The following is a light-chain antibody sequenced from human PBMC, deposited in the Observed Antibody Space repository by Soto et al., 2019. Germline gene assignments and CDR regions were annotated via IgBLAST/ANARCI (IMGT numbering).Light chain of an antibody. J-gene: IGKJ2*01. V-gene: IGKV1-5*01. CDR3: QQYNSYPYT. Sequence: IQMTQSPSTLSASVGDSVTITCRASQNIRNWLAWYQQKPGKAPKLLIYDASSLESGVPSRFSGSGSGTEITLTISSLQPDDFATYYRQQYNSYPYTFGQGTKVDIK. CDR1: QNIRNW. CDR2: DAS.